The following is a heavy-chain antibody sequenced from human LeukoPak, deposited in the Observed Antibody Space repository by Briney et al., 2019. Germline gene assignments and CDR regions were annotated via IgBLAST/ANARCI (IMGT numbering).Heavy chain of an antibody. CDR1: GYSFTTYW. D-gene: IGHD3-10*01. J-gene: IGHJ5*02. CDR2: IYPGDSDT. V-gene: IGHV5-51*01. Sequence: PGESLKISCKGSGYSFTTYWIGWVRQMPGKGLEWMGIIYPGDSDTRYSPSFQGQVTISADKSISTAYLQWSSLKASDTAMYYCARQYYYGSGSYEGYNWFDPWGQGTLVTVSS. CDR3: ARQYYYGSGSYEGYNWFDP.